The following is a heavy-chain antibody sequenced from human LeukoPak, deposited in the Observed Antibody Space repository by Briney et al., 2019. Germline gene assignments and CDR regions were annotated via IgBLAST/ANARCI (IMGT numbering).Heavy chain of an antibody. Sequence: GGSLRLSCAASGFTFNNFAMSWVRQAPGKGLEWVSAISGSGGSTYYADSVKGRFTISRDNSKNTLYLQMNSLRAEDTAVYYCARSSGYYSSLFYMHVWGKGTTVTVSS. D-gene: IGHD3-22*01. J-gene: IGHJ6*03. CDR2: ISGSGGST. CDR3: ARSSGYYSSLFYMHV. CDR1: GFTFNNFA. V-gene: IGHV3-23*01.